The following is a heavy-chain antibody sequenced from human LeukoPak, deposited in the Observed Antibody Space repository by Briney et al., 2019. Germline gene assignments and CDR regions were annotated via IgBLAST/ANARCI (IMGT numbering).Heavy chain of an antibody. CDR2: IYYSGST. V-gene: IGHV4-59*01. CDR3: ARCQAELWFGEYHWFDP. Sequence: PSETLSLTCTVSGGSISSYYWSWIQQPPGKGLEWIGYIYYSGSTNYNPSLKSRVTISVDTSKNQFSLKLSSVTAADTAVYYCARCQAELWFGEYHWFDPWGQGTLVTVSS. D-gene: IGHD3-10*01. CDR1: GGSISSYY. J-gene: IGHJ5*02.